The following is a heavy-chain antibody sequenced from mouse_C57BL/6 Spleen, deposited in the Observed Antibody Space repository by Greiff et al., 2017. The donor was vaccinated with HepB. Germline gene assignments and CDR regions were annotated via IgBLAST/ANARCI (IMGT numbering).Heavy chain of an antibody. V-gene: IGHV5-17*01. CDR1: GFTFSDYG. D-gene: IGHD4-1*01. J-gene: IGHJ4*01. CDR3: GRLRLWDGAKDY. CDR2: ISSGSSTI. Sequence: EVKLMESGGGLVKPGWSLKLPRAASGFTFSDYGMHWVRQAPEKGLEWVAYISSGSSTIYYADTVKGRFTISRDNAKNTLFLQMTSLRSEDTAMYYCGRLRLWDGAKDYWGQGNSDTVS.